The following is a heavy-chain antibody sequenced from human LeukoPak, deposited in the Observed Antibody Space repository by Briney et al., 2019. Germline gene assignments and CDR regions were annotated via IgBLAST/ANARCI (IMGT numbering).Heavy chain of an antibody. D-gene: IGHD1-26*01. CDR3: ARYSGSYLSFDY. CDR2: IYYSGST. CDR1: GGSISSYY. Sequence: PSETLSLTCAVYGGSISSYYWSWIRQPPGKGLEWIGYIYYSGSTNYNPSLKSRVTISVDTSKNQFSLKLSSVTAADTAVYYCARYSGSYLSFDYWGQGTLVTVSS. V-gene: IGHV4-59*01. J-gene: IGHJ4*02.